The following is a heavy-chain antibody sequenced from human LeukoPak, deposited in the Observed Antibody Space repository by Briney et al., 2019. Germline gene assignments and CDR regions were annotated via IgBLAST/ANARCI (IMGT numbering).Heavy chain of an antibody. CDR2: IYHSGST. CDR1: GYSISSGYY. J-gene: IGHJ4*02. Sequence: SETLSLTCTVSGYSISSGYYWGWIRQPPGKGLEWIGGIYHSGSTYYNPSLKSRVTISVDTSKNQFSLKLSSVTAADTAVYYCARVDNTKVAEEWELIDYWGQGTLVTVSS. V-gene: IGHV4-38-2*02. D-gene: IGHD1-26*01. CDR3: ARVDNTKVAEEWELIDY.